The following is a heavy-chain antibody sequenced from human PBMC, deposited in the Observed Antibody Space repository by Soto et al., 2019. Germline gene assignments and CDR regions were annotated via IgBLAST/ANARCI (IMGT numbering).Heavy chain of an antibody. CDR1: GYTFTGYY. Sequence: ASVKVSYKASGYTFTGYYMHWVRQAPGQGLEWMGWINPNSGATNYAQKFQGWVTMTRDTSISTAYMELSRLRSDDTAVYYCTKTARGYSGYDPLDYWGQGTLVTVSS. J-gene: IGHJ4*02. D-gene: IGHD5-12*01. V-gene: IGHV1-2*04. CDR3: TKTARGYSGYDPLDY. CDR2: INPNSGAT.